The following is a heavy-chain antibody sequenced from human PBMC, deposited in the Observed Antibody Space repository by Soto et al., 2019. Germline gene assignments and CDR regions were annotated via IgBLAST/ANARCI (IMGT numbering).Heavy chain of an antibody. CDR3: ASGYFDSSGYSIDY. V-gene: IGHV1-69*13. CDR1: GGTFSSYA. Sequence: SVKVSCKASGGTFSSYAISWVRQAPGQGLEWVGGLILILGTANYAQKFQGRITLDADETTSTAYMEMTSLRSEDTAIYYCASGYFDSSGYSIDYWGQGTQVTVSS. J-gene: IGHJ4*02. D-gene: IGHD3-22*01. CDR2: LILILGTA.